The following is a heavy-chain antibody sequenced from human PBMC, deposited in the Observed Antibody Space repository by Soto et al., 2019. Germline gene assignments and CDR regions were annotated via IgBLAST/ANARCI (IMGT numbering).Heavy chain of an antibody. Sequence: WTWIRQSPEMGLEWIGYVYFRGSTNYNPSLESRVTISIHTSRNEFSLKLRSMTAADTAVYYCARGHLVGSGSAAFDYWGQGTLVAVSS. J-gene: IGHJ4*02. D-gene: IGHD3-10*01. CDR3: ARGHLVGSGSAAFDY. CDR2: VYFRGST. V-gene: IGHV4-59*01.